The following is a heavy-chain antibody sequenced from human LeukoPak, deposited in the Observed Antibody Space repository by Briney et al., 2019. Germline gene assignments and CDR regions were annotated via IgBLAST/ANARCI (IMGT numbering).Heavy chain of an antibody. J-gene: IGHJ4*02. D-gene: IGHD5-18*01. CDR2: ISGSGGST. Sequence: PGGSLRLPCAASGFTFSSYAMSWVRQAPGKGLEWVSAISGSGGSTYYADSVKGRFTISRDNSKNTLYLQMNSLRAEDTAVYYCAKDRRGYSYGGLFDSWGQGTLVTVSS. CDR3: AKDRRGYSYGGLFDS. V-gene: IGHV3-23*01. CDR1: GFTFSSYA.